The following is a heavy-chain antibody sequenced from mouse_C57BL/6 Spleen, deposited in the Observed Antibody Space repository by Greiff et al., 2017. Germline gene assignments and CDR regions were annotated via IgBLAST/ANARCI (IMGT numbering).Heavy chain of an antibody. Sequence: VKLVESGAELVKPGASVKISCKASGYAFSSYWMNWVKQRPGKGLEWIGQIYPGDGDTNYNGKFKGKATLTADKSSSTAYMQLSSLTSEDPAVYFCARFTTVVASFDYWGQGTTLTVSS. D-gene: IGHD1-1*01. CDR1: GYAFSSYW. CDR3: ARFTTVVASFDY. CDR2: IYPGDGDT. V-gene: IGHV1-80*01. J-gene: IGHJ2*01.